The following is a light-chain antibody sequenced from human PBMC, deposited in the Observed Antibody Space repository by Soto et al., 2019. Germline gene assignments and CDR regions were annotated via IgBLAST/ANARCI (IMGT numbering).Light chain of an antibody. CDR2: DVK. Sequence: QSALTQPRSVSGSPGQSVTIAFTGTSSDVGGYNYVSWYQQYPVKAPKVMIYDVKTRPSGVPDRFSGSKSGNTASLTISGLQAEDEADYYCCSYAGDYTLVFGTGTKLTVL. V-gene: IGLV2-11*01. J-gene: IGLJ1*01. CDR3: CSYAGDYTLV. CDR1: SSDVGGYNY.